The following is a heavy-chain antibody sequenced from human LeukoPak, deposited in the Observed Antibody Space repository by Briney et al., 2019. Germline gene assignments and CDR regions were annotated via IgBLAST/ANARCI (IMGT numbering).Heavy chain of an antibody. CDR2: ILNDGSNK. Sequence: PGRSLRLSCAASGFTFSTYGMHWVRQAPGKGLEWVAVILNDGSNKYYAESVKGRFTISRDNSKNTLYLQMNSLRAEDTAVYYCARGFSTYGDQVDYWGQGTLVTVSS. V-gene: IGHV3-30*03. CDR1: GFTFSTYG. J-gene: IGHJ4*02. D-gene: IGHD4-17*01. CDR3: ARGFSTYGDQVDY.